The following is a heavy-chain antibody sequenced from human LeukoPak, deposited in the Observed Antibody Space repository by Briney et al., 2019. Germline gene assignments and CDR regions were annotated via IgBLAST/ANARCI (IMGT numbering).Heavy chain of an antibody. V-gene: IGHV1-18*01. CDR3: ARHLRRSKLLYEENNWFDP. CDR2: FSGSIGNT. D-gene: IGHD2-2*02. CDR1: GYTFSNYG. J-gene: IGHJ5*02. Sequence: ASVMLSCNASGYTFSNYGISWLRQAPGQGLEWMGWFSGSIGNTNYAQKFQGRVTMTTDTSRSTAYMELRSLSSDDTAMYYCARHLRRSKLLYEENNWFDPWGQGTQVTVSS.